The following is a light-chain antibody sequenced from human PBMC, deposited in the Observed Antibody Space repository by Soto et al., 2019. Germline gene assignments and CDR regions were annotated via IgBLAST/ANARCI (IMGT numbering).Light chain of an antibody. Sequence: EIVLTQSPATLSLSPGEGATLSCRASQSVSSFLAWYQQKPGQAPRLLISDASNRATGIPARFSGSGSGTDFTLTIISLEPEDVAVYYCQQRNSWPYTFGQGTKLEIK. CDR1: QSVSSF. CDR3: QQRNSWPYT. V-gene: IGKV3-11*01. J-gene: IGKJ2*01. CDR2: DAS.